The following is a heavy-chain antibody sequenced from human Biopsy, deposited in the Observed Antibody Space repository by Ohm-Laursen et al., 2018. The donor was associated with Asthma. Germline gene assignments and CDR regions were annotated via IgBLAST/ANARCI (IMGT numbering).Heavy chain of an antibody. V-gene: IGHV3-30*18. J-gene: IGHJ3*02. Sequence: SLRLSCAALGVSLSSFGMNWVRQAPGKGLEWVAVMSFDGRQTYYADSVKGRFTISRDNSKNTLYLQMNSLRAEDTAVYYCAKERYYDFWSGYPIWGQGTMVTVSS. CDR1: GVSLSSFG. D-gene: IGHD3-3*01. CDR3: AKERYYDFWSGYPI. CDR2: MSFDGRQT.